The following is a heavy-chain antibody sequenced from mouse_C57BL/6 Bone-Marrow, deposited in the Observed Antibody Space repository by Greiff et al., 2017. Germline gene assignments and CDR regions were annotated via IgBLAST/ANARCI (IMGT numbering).Heavy chain of an antibody. CDR1: GYTFTSYW. CDR3: ARNPDYYGSSYFDY. J-gene: IGHJ2*01. CDR2: IYPGSGST. D-gene: IGHD1-1*01. Sequence: QVQLQQPGAELVKPGASVKMSCKASGYTFTSYWITWVKQRPGQGLEWIGDIYPGSGSTNYNEKFKGKATLTVDTSSSTAYMQLSSLTSEDSAVYYCARNPDYYGSSYFDYWGQGTTLTVSS. V-gene: IGHV1-55*01.